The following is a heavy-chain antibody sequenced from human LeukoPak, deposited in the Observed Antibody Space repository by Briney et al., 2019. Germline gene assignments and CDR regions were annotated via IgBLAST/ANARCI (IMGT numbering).Heavy chain of an antibody. V-gene: IGHV4-59*12. CDR3: ATLATRPGTGNWFDP. Sequence: SETLSLTCTVSGGSISSYYWSWIRQPPGKGLEWIGYIYYSGSTNYNPSLKSRVTISVDTSKNQFSLKLSSVTAADTAVYYCATLATRPGTGNWFDPWGQGTLVTVSS. CDR1: GGSISSYY. CDR2: IYYSGST. D-gene: IGHD6-13*01. J-gene: IGHJ5*02.